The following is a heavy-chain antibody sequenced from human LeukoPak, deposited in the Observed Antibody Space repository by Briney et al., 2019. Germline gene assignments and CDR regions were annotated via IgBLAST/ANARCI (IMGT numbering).Heavy chain of an antibody. V-gene: IGHV3-30*02. Sequence: GGSLRLSCAASGFTFSSYGMHWVRQAPGKGLEWVAFIRNDGSNKYYADSVKGRFTISRDNSKNTLYLQMYSLRAEDTAVYYCARVVVEMATILAFDIWGQGTMVTVSS. D-gene: IGHD5-24*01. J-gene: IGHJ3*02. CDR2: IRNDGSNK. CDR3: ARVVVEMATILAFDI. CDR1: GFTFSSYG.